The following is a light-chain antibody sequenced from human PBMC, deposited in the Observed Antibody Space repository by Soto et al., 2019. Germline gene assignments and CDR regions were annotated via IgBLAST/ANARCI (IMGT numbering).Light chain of an antibody. CDR3: QQYGSSPIT. Sequence: EIVLTQSPGTLSLSPGERAKLSCRASQSVISTYFAWYQQKPGQAPRLLIYGASSRATGIADRFSGSGSGADFTLTISRREPEDFAVYYCQQYGSSPITFAQGTRLE. CDR2: GAS. CDR1: QSVISTY. V-gene: IGKV3-20*01. J-gene: IGKJ5*01.